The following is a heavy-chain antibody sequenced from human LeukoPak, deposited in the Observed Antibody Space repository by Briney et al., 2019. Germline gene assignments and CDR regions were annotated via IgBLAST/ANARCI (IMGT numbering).Heavy chain of an antibody. CDR2: INPNSGGT. V-gene: IGHV1-2*02. D-gene: IGHD6-6*01. J-gene: IGHJ6*03. Sequence: GGSLRLSCSASGYTFNGHYMHWVRQAPGQGLEWMGWINPNSGGTNYAQKFQGRVSMTRDTSISTAYMELSRLRSDDTAVYYCARGYSSSPYYYYYYMDVWGKGTTVTISS. CDR3: ARGYSSSPYYYYYYMDV. CDR1: GYTFNGHY.